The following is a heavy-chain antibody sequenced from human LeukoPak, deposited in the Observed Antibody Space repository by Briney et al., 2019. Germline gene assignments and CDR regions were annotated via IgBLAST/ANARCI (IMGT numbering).Heavy chain of an antibody. CDR1: GYTFTSYG. CDR2: ISAYNGNT. D-gene: IGHD2-2*01. CDR3: ARGCSSTSCYLNWFDP. Sequence: GASVKVSCKASGYTFTSYGISWVRQAPGQGLEWMGWISAYNGNTNYAQKLQGRVTMTTDTSTSTACMELRSLRSDDTAVYYCARGCSSTSCYLNWFDPWGQGTLVTVSS. V-gene: IGHV1-18*01. J-gene: IGHJ5*02.